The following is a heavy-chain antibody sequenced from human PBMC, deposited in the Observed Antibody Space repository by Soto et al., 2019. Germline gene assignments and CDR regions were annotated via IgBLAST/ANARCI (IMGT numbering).Heavy chain of an antibody. V-gene: IGHV1-69*13. D-gene: IGHD4-4*01. CDR2: IIPIFGTA. CDR1: GGTFSSYA. Sequence: EASVKVSCKASGGTFSSYAISWVRQAPGQGLEWMGGIIPIFGTANYAQKFQGRVTITADESTSTAYMELSSLRSEDAAVYYCARGPPYSNYGEYYFDYWGQGTLVTVSS. CDR3: ARGPPYSNYGEYYFDY. J-gene: IGHJ4*02.